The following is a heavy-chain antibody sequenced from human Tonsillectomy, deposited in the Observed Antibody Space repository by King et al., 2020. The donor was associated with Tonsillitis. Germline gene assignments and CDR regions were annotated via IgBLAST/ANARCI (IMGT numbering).Heavy chain of an antibody. CDR2: VNRDGSTT. D-gene: IGHD3-3*01. J-gene: IGHJ4*02. CDR1: GFTFSRYW. CDR3: ARGGDFGVVILSYFDY. Sequence: VQLVESGGGLVQPGGSLRLSCAASGFTFSRYWMHWVRQAPGKGLVWVSRVNRDGSTTTYADSVKGRFTIARDNAKNTVYLQMNSLRAEDTAVYYCARGGDFGVVILSYFDYWGQGTPVTVSS. V-gene: IGHV3-74*01.